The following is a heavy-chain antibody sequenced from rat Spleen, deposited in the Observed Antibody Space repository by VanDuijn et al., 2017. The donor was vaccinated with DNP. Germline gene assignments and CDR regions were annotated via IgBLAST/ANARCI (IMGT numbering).Heavy chain of an antibody. J-gene: IGHJ2*01. CDR3: TWNGYNSGY. CDR1: GFTFNTAW. V-gene: IGHV6-6*01. CDR2: IKAKSNNYAT. D-gene: IGHD1-4*01. Sequence: EVQVLESGGGLVQPGNSLKLSCVTSGFTFNTAWMYWYRQFPEKRLEWVARIKAKSNNYATDYTESVKGRFTISRDDSKSSIHLQMNNLKEEDTAIYYCTWNGYNSGYWGQGVMVTVSS.